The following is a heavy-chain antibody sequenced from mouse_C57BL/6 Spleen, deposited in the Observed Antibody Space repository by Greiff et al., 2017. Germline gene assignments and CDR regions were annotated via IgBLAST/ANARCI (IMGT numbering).Heavy chain of an antibody. CDR2: IDPYDSET. V-gene: IGHV1-52*01. CDR1: GYTFTSYW. J-gene: IGHJ2*01. D-gene: IGHD2-1*01. Sequence: FQLQQPGAELVRPGSSVKLSCKASGYTFTSYWMHWVKQRPIQGLEWIGNIDPYDSETHSNQKFKDKATLTLDESSSTAYMQLSSLTSADSAVYYCAVYYGNWDYWGQGTTLTVSS. CDR3: AVYYGNWDY.